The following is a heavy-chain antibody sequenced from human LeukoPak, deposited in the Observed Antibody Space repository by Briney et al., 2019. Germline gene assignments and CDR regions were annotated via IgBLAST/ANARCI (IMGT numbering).Heavy chain of an antibody. J-gene: IGHJ4*02. D-gene: IGHD3-22*01. CDR2: IKQDGSEK. CDR1: GFTFSSYW. V-gene: IGHV3-7*01. Sequence: GGSLRLSCAASGFTFSSYWMSWARQAPGKGLEWVANIKQDGSEKYYVDSVKGRFTISRDNAKNSLYLQMNSLRAEDTAVYYCARGGAYYYDSSGYYETYYFDYWGQGTLVTVSS. CDR3: ARGGAYYYDSSGYYETYYFDY.